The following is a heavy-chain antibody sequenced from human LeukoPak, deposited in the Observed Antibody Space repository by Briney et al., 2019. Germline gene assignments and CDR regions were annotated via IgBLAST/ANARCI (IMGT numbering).Heavy chain of an antibody. CDR1: GFTFSSYW. CDR2: IKQDGSGK. J-gene: IGHJ4*02. V-gene: IGHV3-7*01. CDR3: ARESGKTTAAATL. D-gene: IGHD6-13*01. Sequence: GGSLRLSCAASGFTFSSYWMSWVRQAPGKGLEWVANIKQDGSGKYYVDSVKGRFTISRDNAKNSLYLQMNSLRAEDTAVYYCARESGKTTAAATLWGQGTLVTVSS.